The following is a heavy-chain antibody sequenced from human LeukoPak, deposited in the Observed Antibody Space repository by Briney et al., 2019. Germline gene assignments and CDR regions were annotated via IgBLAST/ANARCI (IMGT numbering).Heavy chain of an antibody. CDR3: ARDSGTTGEVKFDP. CDR1: GGSFSGYY. V-gene: IGHV4-34*01. CDR2: INHSGST. Sequence: SETLSLTCAVYGGSFSGYYWSWIRQPPGKGLEWIGEINHSGSTTYNPSLKSRVRLSVDTSKNQFSLKLNSVTAADTAIYFCARDSGTTGEVKFDPWGQGTLVTVSS. J-gene: IGHJ5*02. D-gene: IGHD3-10*01.